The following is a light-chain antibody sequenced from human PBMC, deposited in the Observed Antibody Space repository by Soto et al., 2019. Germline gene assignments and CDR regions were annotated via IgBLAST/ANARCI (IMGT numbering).Light chain of an antibody. J-gene: IGKJ2*03. CDR2: GAS. Sequence: EIVLTQSPGTLSLSPGERATLSCRASQSVSSSYLAWYQQKPGQAPRLLIYGASSRATAIPGRFSGSGSGTDFTLTISSLEPADFAVYYCQKYGSSPPYSFGEGTKIEIK. V-gene: IGKV3-20*01. CDR3: QKYGSSPPYS. CDR1: QSVSSSY.